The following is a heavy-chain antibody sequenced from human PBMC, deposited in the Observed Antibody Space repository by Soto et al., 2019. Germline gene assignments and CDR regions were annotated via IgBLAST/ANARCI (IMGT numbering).Heavy chain of an antibody. V-gene: IGHV3-30-3*01. CDR3: AREVELERLGWDYYYGMDV. D-gene: IGHD1-1*01. J-gene: IGHJ6*02. CDR2: ISYDGSNK. CDR1: GFTFSSYS. Sequence: XVSLRLSCAASGFTFSSYSMHWVRQAPGKGLEWVAVISYDGSNKYYADSVKGRFTISRDNSKNTLYLQMNSLRAEDTAVYYCAREVELERLGWDYYYGMDVWGQGTTVTVSS.